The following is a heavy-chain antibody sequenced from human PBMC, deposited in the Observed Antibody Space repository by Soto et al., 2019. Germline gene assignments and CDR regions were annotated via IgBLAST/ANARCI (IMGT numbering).Heavy chain of an antibody. CDR3: ARALPPPAAAGTNYCGMDV. D-gene: IGHD6-13*01. Sequence: GESLKISCKGSGYSFTSYWISWVRQMPGKGLEWMGRIDPSDSYTNYSPSFQGHVTISADKSISTAYLQWSSLKASDTAMYYCARALPPPAAAGTNYCGMDVWGQGTTVTVSS. CDR2: IDPSDSYT. CDR1: GYSFTSYW. J-gene: IGHJ6*02. V-gene: IGHV5-10-1*01.